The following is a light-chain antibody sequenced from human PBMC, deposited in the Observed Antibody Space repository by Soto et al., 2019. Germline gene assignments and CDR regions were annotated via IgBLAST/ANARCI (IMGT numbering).Light chain of an antibody. CDR2: EVS. CDR1: SSDVGGYNY. CDR3: SSYTSSSPWV. Sequence: QSVLTQPASVSGSPGQSITISCTGTSSDVGGYNYVSWYQQHPGKAPKLMIYEVSNRPSGVSNRFSGSKSGNTASLTISGLQAEDEGDYYCSSYTSSSPWVFGGGTQLTVL. V-gene: IGLV2-14*01. J-gene: IGLJ3*02.